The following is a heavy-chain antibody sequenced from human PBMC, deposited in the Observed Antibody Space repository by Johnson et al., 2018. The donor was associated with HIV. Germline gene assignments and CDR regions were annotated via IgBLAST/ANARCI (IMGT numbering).Heavy chain of an antibody. CDR3: AKPLQLEEGAFDI. J-gene: IGHJ3*02. V-gene: IGHV3-30*18. CDR1: EFTFSAFG. D-gene: IGHD6-6*01. CDR2: ISYDGSKK. Sequence: QVQLVESGGGVVQPGRSLRLSCAASEFTFSAFGMHWVRQAPGKGLEWVAVISYDGSKKYYADSVKGRFTISRDNSKNTLYLQMNSLRAEDTAVYYCAKPLQLEEGAFDIWGQGTMVTVSS.